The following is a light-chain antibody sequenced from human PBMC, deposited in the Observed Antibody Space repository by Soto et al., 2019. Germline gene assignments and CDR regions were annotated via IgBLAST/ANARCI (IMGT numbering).Light chain of an antibody. V-gene: IGKV3-15*01. Sequence: EIVMTQSPATLSVSPGERATLSYRASQSVSSNLAWYQQKPGQAPRILIYGASTRDTGIPARFSGSGSGTEFTLTITSLQPEDFETYFCQQYHTYPFTFGQGTRLEIK. CDR3: QQYHTYPFT. CDR2: GAS. J-gene: IGKJ5*01. CDR1: QSVSSN.